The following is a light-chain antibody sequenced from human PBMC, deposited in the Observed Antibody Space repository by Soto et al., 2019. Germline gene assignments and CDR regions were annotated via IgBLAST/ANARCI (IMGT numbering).Light chain of an antibody. J-gene: IGLJ3*02. V-gene: IGLV2-14*01. CDR1: SSDVGGYNY. Sequence: QSALTQPASVSGSPGQSIAISCTGTSSDVGGYNYVSWYQQHPGKAPKLMIYEVSDRPSGVSSRFSGSKSGNTASLTISGLQAEDEADYYCSSYTRSNTLMFGGGTKVTVL. CDR3: SSYTRSNTLM. CDR2: EVS.